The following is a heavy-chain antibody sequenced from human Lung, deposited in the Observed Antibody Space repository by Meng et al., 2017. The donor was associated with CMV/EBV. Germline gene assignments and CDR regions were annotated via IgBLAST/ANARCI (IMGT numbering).Heavy chain of an antibody. V-gene: IGHV6-1*01. Sequence: SQTLSLTXAISGDSVSSNSAAWNWIRQSPSRSLEWLGRTYYRSKWYDDYAMAVKSRITINPDTSKNQFSLQLNSVTPEDTAVYYCARDYYDRGVYYYTEEYYHGLDVWGQGTTVXVSS. D-gene: IGHD3-22*01. J-gene: IGHJ6*02. CDR1: GDSVSSNSAA. CDR3: ARDYYDRGVYYYTEEYYHGLDV. CDR2: TYYRSKWYD.